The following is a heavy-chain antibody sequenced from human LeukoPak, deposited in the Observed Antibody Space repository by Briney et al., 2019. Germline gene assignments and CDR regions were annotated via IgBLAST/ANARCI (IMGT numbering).Heavy chain of an antibody. J-gene: IGHJ4*02. Sequence: GGSLRLSCAATRFTFSRYAMSWVRQAPGKGLEWVSAVNNKGNNKYYADSVKGRFTISRDNSKNTLYLQMDSLRAEDTAVYYCAKGVGGSGSFGYWGQGTLVTVSS. V-gene: IGHV3-23*05. CDR3: AKGVGGSGSFGY. D-gene: IGHD3-10*01. CDR1: RFTFSRYA. CDR2: VNNKGNNK.